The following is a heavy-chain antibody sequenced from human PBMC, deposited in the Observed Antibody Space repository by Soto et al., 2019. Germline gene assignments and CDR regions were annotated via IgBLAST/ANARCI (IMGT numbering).Heavy chain of an antibody. V-gene: IGHV3-66*01. CDR1: GFTVSSNY. CDR3: AREGIRSPLYY. CDR2: IYSGGST. D-gene: IGHD4-17*01. J-gene: IGHJ4*02. Sequence: EVQLVESGGGLVQPGGSLRLSCAVSGFTVSSNYMSWVRQAPGKGLEWVSVIYSGGSTYYADSVKGRFTISRDNSKNTLYVQMNSLRAVDTAVYYCAREGIRSPLYYWGQGTLVTVSS.